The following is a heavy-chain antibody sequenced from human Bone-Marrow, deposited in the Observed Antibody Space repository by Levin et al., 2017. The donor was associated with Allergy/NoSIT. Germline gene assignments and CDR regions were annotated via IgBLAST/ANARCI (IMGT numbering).Heavy chain of an antibody. CDR1: GFTFSSYG. Sequence: PGGSLRLSCAASGFTFSSYGMHWVRQAPGKGLEWVAVIWYDGSNKYYADSVKGRFTISRDNSKNTLYLQMNSLRAEDTAVYYCARDNDYYGSGKTPDYWGQGTLVTVSS. D-gene: IGHD3-10*01. CDR2: IWYDGSNK. CDR3: ARDNDYYGSGKTPDY. J-gene: IGHJ4*02. V-gene: IGHV3-33*01.